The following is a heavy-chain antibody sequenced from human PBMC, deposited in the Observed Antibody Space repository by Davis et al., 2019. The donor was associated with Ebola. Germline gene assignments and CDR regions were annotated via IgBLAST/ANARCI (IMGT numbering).Heavy chain of an antibody. V-gene: IGHV3-66*01. CDR2: IYSGGST. J-gene: IGHJ6*02. Sequence: GESLKISCAASEFTFSSYSMNWVRQAPGKGLEWVSVIYSGGSTYYADSVKGRFTISRDNSKNTLYLQMNSLRAEDTAVYYCARIYYYYYGMDVWGQGTTVTVSS. CDR1: EFTFSSYS. CDR3: ARIYYYYYGMDV.